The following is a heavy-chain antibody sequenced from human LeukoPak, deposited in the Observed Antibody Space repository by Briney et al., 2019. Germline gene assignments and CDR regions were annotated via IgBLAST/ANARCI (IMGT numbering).Heavy chain of an antibody. J-gene: IGHJ4*02. CDR1: GFTFTAYG. V-gene: IGHV3-30*02. D-gene: IGHD2-21*02. Sequence: GGSLRLSCVASGFTFTAYGMQWVRQAPGKGLEWVAFVRYNGNDKYYADSVKGRFTISRDNSKNTVDLQMNSLRAEDTAVYFCAKDKDTPATAQPQRGYFESWGQGTLVTVSS. CDR2: VRYNGNDK. CDR3: AKDKDTPATAQPQRGYFES.